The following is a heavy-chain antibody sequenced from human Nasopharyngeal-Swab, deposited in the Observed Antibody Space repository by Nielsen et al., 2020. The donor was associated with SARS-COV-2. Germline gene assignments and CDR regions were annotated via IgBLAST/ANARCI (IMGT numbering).Heavy chain of an antibody. D-gene: IGHD6-13*01. V-gene: IGHV4-61*02. J-gene: IGHJ4*02. CDR2: IYTSGST. CDR3: ARDSACWYEEGFDY. Sequence: SETLSLTCTVSGGSISSGSYYWSWIRQPAGKGLEWIGRIYTSGSTNYNPSLKSRVTISVDTSKNQFSLKLSSVTAADTAVYYCARDSACWYEEGFDYWGQGTLVTVSS. CDR1: GGSISSGSYY.